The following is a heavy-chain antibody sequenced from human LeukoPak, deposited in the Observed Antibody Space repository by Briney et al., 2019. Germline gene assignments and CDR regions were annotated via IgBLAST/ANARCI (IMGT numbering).Heavy chain of an antibody. V-gene: IGHV4-39*07. J-gene: IGHJ5*02. CDR2: IYYSGST. CDR1: GGSISSSSYY. D-gene: IGHD3-22*01. CDR3: AGVTDYYDSSGYLNWFDP. Sequence: SETLSLTCTVSGGSISSSSYYWGWIRQPPGKGLEWIGSIYYSGSTYYNPSLKSRVTISVDTSKNQFSLKLSSVTAADTAVYYCAGVTDYYDSSGYLNWFDPWGQGTLVTVSS.